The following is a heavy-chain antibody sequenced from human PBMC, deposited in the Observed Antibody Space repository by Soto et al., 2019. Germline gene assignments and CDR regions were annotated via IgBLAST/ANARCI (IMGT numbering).Heavy chain of an antibody. J-gene: IGHJ6*02. CDR2: ISYDGSNK. D-gene: IGHD3-10*01. CDR1: GFTFSSYG. V-gene: IGHV3-30*18. CDR3: AKDQGVRGVISRLHINYGMDV. Sequence: PAGSLRLSCAASGFTFSSYGMHWVRQAPGKGLEWVAAISYDGSNKYYADSVKGRFTISRDNSKNTLYLQMNSLRAEDTAVYYCAKDQGVRGVISRLHINYGMDVWGQGTTVTVSS.